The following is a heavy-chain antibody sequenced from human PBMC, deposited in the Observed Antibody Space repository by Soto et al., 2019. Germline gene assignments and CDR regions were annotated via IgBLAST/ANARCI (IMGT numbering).Heavy chain of an antibody. J-gene: IGHJ4*02. V-gene: IGHV3-74*01. Sequence: EVQLVESGGGLVQPGGSLRLSCVASGLTLSGMWMHWVRQAPGKGLVWVSGINSDGSATAYADSVKGRFAISRDNAENTLYLQMDSLRAEDTAVYYCVTRVEEVYWGQGTLVTVSS. CDR2: INSDGSAT. CDR1: GLTLSGMW. CDR3: VTRVEEVY.